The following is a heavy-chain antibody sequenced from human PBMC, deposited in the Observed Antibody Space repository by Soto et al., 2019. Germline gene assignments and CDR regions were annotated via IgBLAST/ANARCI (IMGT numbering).Heavy chain of an antibody. J-gene: IGHJ4*02. D-gene: IGHD6-19*01. CDR3: ASPTRYSSGWYYFDY. V-gene: IGHV4-59*08. CDR2: ISYSGST. Sequence: PSETLSLTCTVSGGSISAYYWTWIRQPPGKGLEWIGYISYSGSTSYNPSLKSRVTMSIDTSKNQVSLKLTSVTAADTAVYYCASPTRYSSGWYYFDYWGQATLVTVSS. CDR1: GGSISAYY.